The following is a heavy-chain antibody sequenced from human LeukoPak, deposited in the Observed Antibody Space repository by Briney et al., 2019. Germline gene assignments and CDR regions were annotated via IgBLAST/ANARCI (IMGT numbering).Heavy chain of an antibody. J-gene: IGHJ5*02. CDR3: ARALIRGISSWYSWFYP. D-gene: IGHD6-13*01. Sequence: ASVKVSCKVSGYTLTELSMHWVRQAPGKGLEWMGGFDPEDGETIYAQRLQGRVTMTTDTSTSTALMELKSLRSDDTAVYYCARALIRGISSWYSWFYPWGQGTPVTVSS. CDR1: GYTLTELS. V-gene: IGHV1-24*01. CDR2: FDPEDGET.